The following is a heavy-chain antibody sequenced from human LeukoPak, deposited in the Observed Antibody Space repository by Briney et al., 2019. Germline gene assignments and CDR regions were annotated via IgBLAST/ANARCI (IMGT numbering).Heavy chain of an antibody. CDR3: ARSLRDYYYYYYMDV. CDR2: IYHSVST. Sequence: PSETLSLTCAVSGYSISSGYYWGWIRQPPGKGLEWIGSIYHSVSTYYNPSLKSRVTISVDTSKNQFSLKLSSVTAADTAVYYCARSLRDYYYYYYMDVWGKGTTVTVSS. V-gene: IGHV4-38-2*01. D-gene: IGHD3-10*01. CDR1: GYSISSGYY. J-gene: IGHJ6*03.